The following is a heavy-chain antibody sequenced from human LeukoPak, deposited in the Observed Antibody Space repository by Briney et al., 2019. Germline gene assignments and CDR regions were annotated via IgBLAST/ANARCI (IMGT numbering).Heavy chain of an antibody. V-gene: IGHV1-18*01. CDR1: GGTFSSYA. CDR3: ARDLREQLVGADAFDI. D-gene: IGHD6-6*01. CDR2: ISAYNGNT. J-gene: IGHJ3*02. Sequence: ASVKVSCKASGGTFSSYAISWVRQAPGQGLEWMGWISAYNGNTNYAQKLQGRVTMTTDTSTSTAYMELRSLRSDDTAVYYCARDLREQLVGADAFDIWGQGTMVTVSS.